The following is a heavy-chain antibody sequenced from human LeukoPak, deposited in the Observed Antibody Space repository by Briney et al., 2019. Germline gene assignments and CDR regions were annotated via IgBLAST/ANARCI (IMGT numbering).Heavy chain of an antibody. D-gene: IGHD5-18*01. CDR1: GYSISSGYY. CDR2: IYHSGST. CDR3: ARAVDTAMVFDYYYYYCMDV. Sequence: SETLSLTCAVSGYSISSGYYWGWIRQPPGKGLEWIGSIYHSGSTYYNPSLKSRVTIPVDTSKNQFSLKLSSVTAADTAVYYCARAVDTAMVFDYYYYYCMDVWGKGTTVTVSS. J-gene: IGHJ6*03. V-gene: IGHV4-38-2*01.